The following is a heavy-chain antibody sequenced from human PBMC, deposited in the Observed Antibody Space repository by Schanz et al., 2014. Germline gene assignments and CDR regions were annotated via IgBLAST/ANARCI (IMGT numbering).Heavy chain of an antibody. CDR2: INPGGGST. CDR3: AIDGQAAAGWDN. V-gene: IGHV1-46*03. J-gene: IGHJ4*02. Sequence: SGAEVKKPGASVKVSCKASGYTFTSYYMHWVRQAAGQGLEWMGIINPGGGSTSYAQKFQGRGTMTRGTSTSTVCMELSSLRDEDRDREDCAIDGQAAAGWDNWGTGSVGTV. CDR1: GYTFTSYY. D-gene: IGHD6-13*01.